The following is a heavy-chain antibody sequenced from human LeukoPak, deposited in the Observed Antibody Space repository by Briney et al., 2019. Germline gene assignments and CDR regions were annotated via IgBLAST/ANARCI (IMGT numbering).Heavy chain of an antibody. CDR2: IYHSGST. V-gene: IGHV4-38-2*01. CDR1: GYSFSRGYY. J-gene: IGHJ4*02. CDR3: ARNRTSSYFDY. Sequence: SETLSLTCAVSGYSFSRGYYWGWIRKPPGKGLDWIGSIYHSGSTHYNPSLKSRVTMSVDTSKIQFSLKLRSVTAADTAVYYCARNRTSSYFDYWGQGTLVTVSS. D-gene: IGHD2-2*01.